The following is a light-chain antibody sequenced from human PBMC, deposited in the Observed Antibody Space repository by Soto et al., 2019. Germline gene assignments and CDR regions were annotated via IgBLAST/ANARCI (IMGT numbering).Light chain of an antibody. CDR2: DAS. J-gene: IGKJ2*01. V-gene: IGKV3-15*01. Sequence: EILMTQSPSTLSLSRVERATLSCRASQTIDNTLAWYQRKPGQAPRLLIYDASTRATGVTARFSGSGSGTAFTFTISSLQSEDFAVYYCQHYNYWPYTFGQGTKVDNK. CDR3: QHYNYWPYT. CDR1: QTIDNT.